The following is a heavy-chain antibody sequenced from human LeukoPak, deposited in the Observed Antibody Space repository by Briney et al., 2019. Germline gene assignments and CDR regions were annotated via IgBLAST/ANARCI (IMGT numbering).Heavy chain of an antibody. CDR1: GFTVSSNY. Sequence: PGGSLRLSCAASGFTVSSNYMSWVRQAPGKGLEWVSVIYSGGSTYYADSVKGRFTISRDNSKNTLYLQMNSLRAEDTAVYYCANAPWGYSYGPFYSWGQGTLVTVSS. D-gene: IGHD5-18*01. CDR3: ANAPWGYSYGPFYS. J-gene: IGHJ5*01. V-gene: IGHV3-66*01. CDR2: IYSGGST.